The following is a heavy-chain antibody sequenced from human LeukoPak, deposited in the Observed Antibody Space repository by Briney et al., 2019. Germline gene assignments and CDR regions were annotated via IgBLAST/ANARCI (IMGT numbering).Heavy chain of an antibody. V-gene: IGHV4-30-4*01. CDR3: ARDCSGGSCYGAFDI. CDR1: GASIRSGDYY. D-gene: IGHD2-15*01. CDR2: IYDSGIT. J-gene: IGHJ3*02. Sequence: SETLSLTCTVSGASIRSGDYYWSWIRQPPGKGLEWIGYIYDSGITYYNPSLKSRITISVDTSENRFSLKLSSVTATDTAVYYCARDCSGGSCYGAFDIWGQGTMVTVSS.